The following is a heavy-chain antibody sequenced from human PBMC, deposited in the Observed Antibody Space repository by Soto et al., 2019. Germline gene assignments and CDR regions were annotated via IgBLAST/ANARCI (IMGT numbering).Heavy chain of an antibody. CDR3: ARDQGYGDPFDY. CDR2: IYYSGRT. D-gene: IGHD4-17*01. J-gene: IGHJ4*02. V-gene: IGHV4-31*03. CDR1: GGSISSGGYY. Sequence: QVQLQESGPGLVKPSQTLSLTCTVSGGSISSGGYYWSWIRPHPGKGLEWIGYIYYSGRTYYHPSLKSRVTISVDTSKNQFSLKLSSVTAADTAVYYCARDQGYGDPFDYWGQGTLVTVSS.